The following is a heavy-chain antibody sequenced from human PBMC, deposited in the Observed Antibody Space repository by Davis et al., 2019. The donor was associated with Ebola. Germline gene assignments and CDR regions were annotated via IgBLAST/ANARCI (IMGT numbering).Heavy chain of an antibody. Sequence: SETLSLTCTVSGGSISSSSYYWGWIRQPPGKGLEWIGSIYYSGSTYYNPSLKSRVTISVDTSKNQFSLKLSSVTAADTAVYYCARGMMYYDFWSGYPLYYFDYWGQGTLVTVSS. D-gene: IGHD3-3*01. CDR2: IYYSGST. V-gene: IGHV4-39*01. CDR1: GGSISSSSYY. CDR3: ARGMMYYDFWSGYPLYYFDY. J-gene: IGHJ4*02.